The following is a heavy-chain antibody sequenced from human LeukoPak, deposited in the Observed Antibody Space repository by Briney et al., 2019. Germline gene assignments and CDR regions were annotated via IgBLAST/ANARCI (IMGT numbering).Heavy chain of an antibody. CDR3: ASLIAAAGTNVY. D-gene: IGHD6-13*01. J-gene: IGHJ4*02. CDR1: GYTFTGYY. CDR2: INPNTGGT. Sequence: GASVKVSCKASGYTFTGYYMHWVRQAPGQGLEWMGWINPNTGGTIYAQNFQGRVTLTPDRSFSTAYMELSMLISDDTAISYCASLIAAAGTNVYWGQGTLVTVSS. V-gene: IGHV1-2*02.